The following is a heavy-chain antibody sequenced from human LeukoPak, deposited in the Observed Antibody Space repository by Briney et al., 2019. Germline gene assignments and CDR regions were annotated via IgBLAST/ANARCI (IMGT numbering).Heavy chain of an antibody. CDR2: TYYRSKWYN. CDR1: RDNVSSNTAA. Sequence: SQTLSLTCALSRDNVSSNTAAWDCIRQSPSRGLEWLGRTYYRSKWYNDDAVSVKSRIIINADTSRNQFSLQLNSVTPEDTAVYYCVRGEILLWFGEPFHYWGQGTLVTVSS. J-gene: IGHJ4*02. CDR3: VRGEILLWFGEPFHY. D-gene: IGHD3-10*01. V-gene: IGHV6-1*01.